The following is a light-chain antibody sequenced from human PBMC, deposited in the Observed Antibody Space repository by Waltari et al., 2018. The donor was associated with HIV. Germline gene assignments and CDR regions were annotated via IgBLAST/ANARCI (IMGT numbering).Light chain of an antibody. CDR2: TVS. CDR3: CSYAGSYSYV. V-gene: IGLV2-11*01. J-gene: IGLJ1*01. Sequence: QSALTQPRSLSGSPGQSVTISCTGSSSDVGVYDFVSGYQQYPGKAPKLILFTVSKRPSGVPDRFSGSKSGNTASLTISGLQAEDEADYHCCSYAGSYSYVFGTGTQVTVL. CDR1: SSDVGVYDF.